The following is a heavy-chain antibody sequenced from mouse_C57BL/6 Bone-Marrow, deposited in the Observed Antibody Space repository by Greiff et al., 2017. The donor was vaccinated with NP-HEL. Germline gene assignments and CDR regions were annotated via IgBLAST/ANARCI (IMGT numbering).Heavy chain of an antibody. CDR2: IYPRSGNT. J-gene: IGHJ3*01. Sequence: QVQLQQSGAELARPGASVKLSCKASGYTFTSYGISWVKQRTGQGLEWIGEIYPRSGNTYYNEKFKGKATLTAEKSSSTAYMELRSLTSEDSAVYFCARTGFAYWGQGTLVTVSA. CDR1: GYTFTSYG. CDR3: ARTGFAY. V-gene: IGHV1-81*01.